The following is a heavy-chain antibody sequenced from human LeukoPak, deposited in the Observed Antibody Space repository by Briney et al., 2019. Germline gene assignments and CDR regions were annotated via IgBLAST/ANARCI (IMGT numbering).Heavy chain of an antibody. J-gene: IGHJ6*03. CDR2: ISGSGGST. CDR3: AKHPDCSSTSCYDYYYYMDV. Sequence: GGSLRLSCAASGFTFSSYAMSWVRQAPGKGLEWVSAISGSGGSTYYADSVKGRFTISRDNSKNTLYLQMNSLRAEDTAVYYCAKHPDCSSTSCYDYYYYMDVWGKGTTVTVSS. V-gene: IGHV3-23*01. D-gene: IGHD2-2*01. CDR1: GFTFSSYA.